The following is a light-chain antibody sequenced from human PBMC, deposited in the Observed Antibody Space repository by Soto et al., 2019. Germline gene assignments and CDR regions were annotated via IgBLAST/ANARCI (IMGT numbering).Light chain of an antibody. CDR3: QAYDSSLAGFV. CDR1: SSNIGARFD. Sequence: QSVLTQPPSVSGAPGQRVTISCTGSSSNIGARFDVHWYRHLPGTAPKLLISVNTNGPSWVADRFSGSKSGTSASLAIAGLRAEDEADYYCQAYDSSLAGFVFGTGTKLTVL. CDR2: VNT. V-gene: IGLV1-40*01. J-gene: IGLJ1*01.